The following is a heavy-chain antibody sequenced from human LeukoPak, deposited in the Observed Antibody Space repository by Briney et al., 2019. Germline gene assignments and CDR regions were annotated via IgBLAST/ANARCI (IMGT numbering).Heavy chain of an antibody. CDR3: TRGSRSYWGASDY. CDR1: GFTFSSYS. CDR2: ISSSSSYI. Sequence: GGSLRLSCAASGFTFSSYSMNWVRQAPGKGLEWVSSISSSSSYIYYADSVKGRFTISRDNAKNSLYLQMNSLKTEDTAVYYCTRGSRSYWGASDYWGQETLVTVSS. J-gene: IGHJ4*02. D-gene: IGHD1-26*01. V-gene: IGHV3-21*04.